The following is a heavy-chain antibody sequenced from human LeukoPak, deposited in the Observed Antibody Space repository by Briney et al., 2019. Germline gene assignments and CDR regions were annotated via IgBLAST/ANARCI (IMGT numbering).Heavy chain of an antibody. CDR3: ARENHDSSGSHFDY. CDR1: GFTVSSYY. Sequence: GGSLRLSCAASGFTVSSYYMSWVRQAPGKGLEWVSVIYSGGSTYYADSVKGRFTISRDNSKNTLYLQMNSLRAEDTAVYYCARENHDSSGSHFDYWGQGTLVTVSS. D-gene: IGHD3-22*01. J-gene: IGHJ4*02. CDR2: IYSGGST. V-gene: IGHV3-66*01.